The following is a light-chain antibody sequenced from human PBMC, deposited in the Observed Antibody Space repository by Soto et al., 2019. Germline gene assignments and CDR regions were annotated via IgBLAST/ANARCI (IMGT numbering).Light chain of an antibody. CDR1: QSISSY. CDR2: AAS. Sequence: DIQMTQSPSSLSASVGDRVTITCRASQSISSYLNWYQQKPGKAPKLLIYAASSFQSGVPSRFSGSGSGTDFTLTISSLQPEDFATYYCQQSYSTPRFTFGGGTKVEIK. J-gene: IGKJ4*01. V-gene: IGKV1-39*01. CDR3: QQSYSTPRFT.